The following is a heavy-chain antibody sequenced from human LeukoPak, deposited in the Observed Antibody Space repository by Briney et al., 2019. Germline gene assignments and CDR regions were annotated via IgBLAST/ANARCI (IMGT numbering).Heavy chain of an antibody. CDR3: ANVVGATTAGLFDY. Sequence: QPGGSLRLSCAASGFTFSSYAMSWVRQAPGKGLEWVSAISGSGGSTYYADSVKGRFTISRDNSKNTLYLQMNSLRAEDTAVYYCANVVGATTAGLFDYWGQGTLVTVSS. V-gene: IGHV3-23*01. CDR1: GFTFSSYA. J-gene: IGHJ4*02. CDR2: ISGSGGST. D-gene: IGHD1-26*01.